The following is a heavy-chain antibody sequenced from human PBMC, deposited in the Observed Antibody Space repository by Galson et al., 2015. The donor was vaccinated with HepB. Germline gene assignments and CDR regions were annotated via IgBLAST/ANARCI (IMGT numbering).Heavy chain of an antibody. CDR3: ARGALGLGVGATKNNWFDP. J-gene: IGHJ5*02. D-gene: IGHD3/OR15-3a*01. CDR1: GYTFSSYS. Sequence: SVKVSCKASGYTFSSYSITWVRQAPGQGLEWMGWISTYNRDTKYAQKFQGRVTMTADTSTSTAYMELRSLRSDDTAVYFCARGALGLGVGATKNNWFDPWGQGTLVTVSS. V-gene: IGHV1-18*01. CDR2: ISTYNRDT.